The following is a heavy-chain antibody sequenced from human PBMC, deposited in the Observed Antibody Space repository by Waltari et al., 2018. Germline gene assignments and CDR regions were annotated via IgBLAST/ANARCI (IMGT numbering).Heavy chain of an antibody. CDR2: VHQSGRS. V-gene: IGHV4-4*02. Sequence: QVQLQESGPGLVKPSGTLSLTCTVSGDSISNNFFWSWVRQSPGKGLEWIGQVHQSGRSNYHPSLESRVTVSMDTSKNQFSLRVTSVTAADTAIYYCASDRGRGLYLDSWGQGTLVTVSP. CDR3: ASDRGRGLYLDS. D-gene: IGHD2-15*01. CDR1: GDSISNNFF. J-gene: IGHJ4*02.